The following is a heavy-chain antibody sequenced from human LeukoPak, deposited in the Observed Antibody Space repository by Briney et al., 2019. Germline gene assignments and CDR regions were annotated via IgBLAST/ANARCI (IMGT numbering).Heavy chain of an antibody. D-gene: IGHD1-26*01. V-gene: IGHV3-21*01. CDR2: ISSSSYI. CDR3: ARDRIRIVGATSRRWFDP. Sequence: GSLRLSCAASGFTFSSYSMNWVRQAPGKGLEWVSSISSSSYIYYADSVKGRFTISRDNAKNSLYLQMNSLRAEDTAVYYCARDRIRIVGATSRRWFDPWGQGTLVTVSS. CDR1: GFTFSSYS. J-gene: IGHJ5*02.